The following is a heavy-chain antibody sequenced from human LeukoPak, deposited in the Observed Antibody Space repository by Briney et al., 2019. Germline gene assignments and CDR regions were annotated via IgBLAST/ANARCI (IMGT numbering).Heavy chain of an antibody. CDR3: AKGRRATFRYDALHI. CDR1: GFSFSYYA. D-gene: IGHD5-24*01. J-gene: IGHJ3*02. CDR2: LIGSGTRI. V-gene: IGHV3-23*05. Sequence: GFLRLSCAAHGFSFSYYAMSWVRPAPGKGLEWGSSLIGSGTRILFADSVQGRFTFSRDNSKNTLYLQINSLRAEDTAVYYCAKGRRATFRYDALHIWGQGTMVTVSS.